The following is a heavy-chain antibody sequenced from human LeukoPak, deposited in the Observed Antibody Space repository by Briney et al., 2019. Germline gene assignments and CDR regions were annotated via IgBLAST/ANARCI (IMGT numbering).Heavy chain of an antibody. CDR3: ARDYGSGLTKGYYLDY. V-gene: IGHV3-30*04. Sequence: GRSLRLSCAASGFTFSSYAIHWVRQGPGKGLEWVGMISYDGSNKFYGDSVKGRFTISRDNSKNTLYLHMNSLRPEDTAVYYCARDYGSGLTKGYYLDYWGQGTLVTVSS. CDR1: GFTFSSYA. D-gene: IGHD3-10*01. J-gene: IGHJ4*02. CDR2: ISYDGSNK.